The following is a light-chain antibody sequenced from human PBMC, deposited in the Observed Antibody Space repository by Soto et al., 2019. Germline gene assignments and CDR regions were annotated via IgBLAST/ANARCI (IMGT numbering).Light chain of an antibody. Sequence: QSALTQPPSASGSPGQSVTISCTGTSSDVGDYNYVSWYQQHPGKAPKLMIYDVSKRPSGVPDRFSGSKSGNTASLTVSGLQAEDEADYYCSSYAGSNGVVFGGGTKVTVL. CDR2: DVS. CDR3: SSYAGSNGVV. CDR1: SSDVGDYNY. V-gene: IGLV2-8*01. J-gene: IGLJ2*01.